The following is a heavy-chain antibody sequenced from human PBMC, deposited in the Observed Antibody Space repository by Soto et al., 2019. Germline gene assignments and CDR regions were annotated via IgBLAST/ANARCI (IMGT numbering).Heavy chain of an antibody. Sequence: QVQLQESGPGLVKPSGTLSRTCAVSSGSISSSNWWSWVRQPLGKGLEWIAEIYHSGSTNYNPSLKSRVTISVDKTKNQFSLNLRSVTAEDTAVNYCAKDVSCGLVGATKGYFDLSVRRSLVTVSS. CDR3: AKDVSCGLVGATKGYFDL. CDR2: IYHSGST. V-gene: IGHV4-4*02. J-gene: IGHJ2*01. D-gene: IGHD1-26*01. CDR1: SGSISSSNW.